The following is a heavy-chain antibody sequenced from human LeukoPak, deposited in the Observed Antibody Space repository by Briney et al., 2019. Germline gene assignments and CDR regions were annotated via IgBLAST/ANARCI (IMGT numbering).Heavy chain of an antibody. CDR2: ISAYNGNT. J-gene: IGHJ4*02. V-gene: IGHV1-18*01. CDR3: ARQVAPFYFDY. Sequence: ASVKVSCKASGYTFTSYGISWVRQAPGQGLEWMGWISAYNGNTNYAQKLQGRVTMTRDTSISTAYMELSRLRSDDTAVYYCARQVAPFYFDYWGQGTLVTVSS. CDR1: GYTFTSYG.